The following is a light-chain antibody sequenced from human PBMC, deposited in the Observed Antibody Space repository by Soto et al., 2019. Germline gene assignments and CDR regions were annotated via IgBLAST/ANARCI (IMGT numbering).Light chain of an antibody. CDR2: RNN. J-gene: IGLJ1*01. Sequence: QAVVTQPPSASGTPGQRVTISRSGSSSNIGSNYVYWYQQLPGTAPKLLIYRNNQRPSGVPDRFSGSKSGTSASLAISGLRSEDEADYYCAAWDDSLSGLYVFGTGTKLTVL. CDR3: AAWDDSLSGLYV. V-gene: IGLV1-47*01. CDR1: SSNIGSNY.